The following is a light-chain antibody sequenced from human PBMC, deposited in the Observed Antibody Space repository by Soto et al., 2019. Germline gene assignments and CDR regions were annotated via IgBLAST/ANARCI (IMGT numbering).Light chain of an antibody. Sequence: SVLTQPPSASGSFGQSFTISCTGTSSDVGGYNYVSWYQQHPGKAPKLMIYEVSERPSGVPDRFSGSKSGNTASLTVSGLQADDEADYYCSSYSGTNYHYVFGTGTKVTVL. J-gene: IGLJ1*01. CDR2: EVS. CDR1: SSDVGGYNY. CDR3: SSYSGTNYHYV. V-gene: IGLV2-8*01.